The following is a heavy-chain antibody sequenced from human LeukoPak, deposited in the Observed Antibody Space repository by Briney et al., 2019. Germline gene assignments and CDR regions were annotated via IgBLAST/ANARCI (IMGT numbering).Heavy chain of an antibody. D-gene: IGHD6-19*01. J-gene: IGHJ3*02. CDR2: INPNSGGT. CDR1: GYTFTGYY. V-gene: IGHV1-2*02. Sequence: GASVKVSCKASGYTFTGYYMHWVRQAPGQGLEWMGWINPNSGGTNYAQKFQGKVTMTRDTSISTAYMELSRLRSDDTAVYYCARVKAVAGTAFDIWGQGTMVTVSS. CDR3: ARVKAVAGTAFDI.